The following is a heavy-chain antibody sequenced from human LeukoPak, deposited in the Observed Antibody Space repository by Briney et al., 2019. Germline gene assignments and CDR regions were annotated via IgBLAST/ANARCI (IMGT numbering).Heavy chain of an antibody. CDR3: AREEIVVVPAAMYYYYYGMDV. CDR2: VDHSGST. V-gene: IGHV4-34*01. Sequence: SETLSLTCAVYGGSFSGYYWNWIRQPPGKGLEWIGKVDHSGSTNYNPSLKSRVTMSVDTSKNQFSLKLSSVTAADTAVYYCAREEIVVVPAAMYYYYYGMDVWGQGTTVTVSS. D-gene: IGHD2-2*01. CDR1: GGSFSGYY. J-gene: IGHJ6*02.